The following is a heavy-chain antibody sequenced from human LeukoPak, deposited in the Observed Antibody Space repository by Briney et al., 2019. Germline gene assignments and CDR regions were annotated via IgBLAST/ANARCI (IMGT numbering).Heavy chain of an antibody. CDR1: GFTFSSYA. D-gene: IGHD3-9*01. CDR2: ISGSGGST. Sequence: GGSLRLSCAASGFTFSSYAMSWVRQAPGKGLEWVSGISGSGGSTFYADSVKGRFTISRDNSKNTLYLQVNSLRAEDTAVYYCAKDHYDILTGYYPPKNWGQGTQVTVSS. CDR3: AKDHYDILTGYYPPKN. V-gene: IGHV3-23*01. J-gene: IGHJ4*02.